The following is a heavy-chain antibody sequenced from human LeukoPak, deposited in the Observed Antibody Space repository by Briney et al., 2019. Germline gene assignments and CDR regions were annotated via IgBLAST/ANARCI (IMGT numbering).Heavy chain of an antibody. CDR3: ARGRDGYRKGYFDY. CDR1: GGSISSGSYY. D-gene: IGHD5-24*01. V-gene: IGHV4-61*02. J-gene: IGHJ4*02. Sequence: SQTLSLTCTVSGGSISSGSYYWSWIRQPAGKGLEWIWRIYTSGSTNYNPSLKSRVTISVDTSKNQFSLKLSSVTAADTAVYYCARGRDGYRKGYFDYWGQGTLVTVSS. CDR2: IYTSGST.